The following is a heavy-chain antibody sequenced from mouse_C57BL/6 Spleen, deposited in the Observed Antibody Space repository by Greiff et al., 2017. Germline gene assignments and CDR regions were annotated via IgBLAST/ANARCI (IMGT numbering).Heavy chain of an antibody. CDR2: IYPRSGNT. J-gene: IGHJ2*01. V-gene: IGHV1-81*01. CDR3: ARKKIVYGYDDGGYFDY. Sequence: QVQLQQSGAELARPGASVKLSCKASGYTFTSYGISWVKQRTGQGLEWIGEIYPRSGNTYYNEKFKGKATLTADKSSSTAYMELRSLTSEDSAVYFCARKKIVYGYDDGGYFDYWGQGTTLTVSS. CDR1: GYTFTSYG. D-gene: IGHD2-2*01.